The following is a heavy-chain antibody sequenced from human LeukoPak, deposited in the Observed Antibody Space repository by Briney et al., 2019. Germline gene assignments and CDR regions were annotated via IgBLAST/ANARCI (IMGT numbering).Heavy chain of an antibody. V-gene: IGHV4-39*02. CDR2: IYYSGST. D-gene: IGHD2-2*01. Sequence: PSETPSPTCTVSGGSISSSSCYWGWIRQPPGKGLEWIGTIYYSGSTYYNPSLKSRVTISVDTSKNQFSLKLSSVTAADTAVYYCARDVGYCSSAGCHDTAFDIWGLGTVVTVSS. CDR3: ARDVGYCSSAGCHDTAFDI. CDR1: GGSISSSSCY. J-gene: IGHJ3*02.